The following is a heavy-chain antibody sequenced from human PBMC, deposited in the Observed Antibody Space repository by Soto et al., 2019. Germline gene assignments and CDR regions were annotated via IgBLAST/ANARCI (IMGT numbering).Heavy chain of an antibody. CDR3: ARERIQLWLQYYYYGMDV. CDR2: IWYDGSNK. CDR1: GFTFSSYG. V-gene: IGHV3-33*01. J-gene: IGHJ6*02. Sequence: QVQLVESGGGVVQPGRSLRLSCAASGFTFSSYGMHWVRQAPGKGQEWVAVIWYDGSNKYYADSVKGRFTISRDNSKNTLYLQMNSLRAKDTAVYYCARERIQLWLQYYYYGMDVWGQGTTVTVSS. D-gene: IGHD5-18*01.